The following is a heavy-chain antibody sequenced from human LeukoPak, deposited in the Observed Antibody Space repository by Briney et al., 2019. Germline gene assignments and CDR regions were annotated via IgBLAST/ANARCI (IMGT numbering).Heavy chain of an antibody. J-gene: IGHJ4*02. D-gene: IGHD2-2*01. CDR1: NGSISSSRYF. V-gene: IGHV4-39*07. CDR3: AVSGRKVGDQLVDY. Sequence: PSETLSLTCSVSNGSISSSRYFWGWIRQPPGKGLEWIGSIDYSGSTNYNPSLKSRVTISVDTSKNQFSLKLSSVTAADTAVYYCAVSGRKVGDQLVDYWGQGTLVTVSS. CDR2: IDYSGST.